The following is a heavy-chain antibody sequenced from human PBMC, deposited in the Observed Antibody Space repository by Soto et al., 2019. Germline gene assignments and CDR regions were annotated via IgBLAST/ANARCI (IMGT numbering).Heavy chain of an antibody. CDR1: GGSISSSSYY. Sequence: QLQLQESGPGLVKPSETLSLTCTVSGGSISSSSYYWGWIRQPPGKGLEWIGSIYYSGSTYYNPSLKSRVTISVDTSTNQFSLKLSSVTAADTAVYYCARRGIAAAGRDDFDYWGQGTLFTVSS. CDR3: ARRGIAAAGRDDFDY. D-gene: IGHD6-13*01. CDR2: IYYSGST. V-gene: IGHV4-39*01. J-gene: IGHJ4*02.